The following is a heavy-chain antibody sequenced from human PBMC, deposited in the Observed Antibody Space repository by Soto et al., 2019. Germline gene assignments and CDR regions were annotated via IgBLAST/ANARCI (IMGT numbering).Heavy chain of an antibody. CDR3: GRGLRPIDY. CDR1: GFTFSSFW. D-gene: IGHD5-12*01. Sequence: VHLVESGGGLVQPGGSLRLSCAASGFTFSSFWMTWVRQAPGKGLEWVANIKQDGSEKYYVDSVRGRFTISRDNAKNSLYLQMNSLRDEDTAVYYCGRGLRPIDYWGRGTLVTVSS. J-gene: IGHJ4*02. V-gene: IGHV3-7*01. CDR2: IKQDGSEK.